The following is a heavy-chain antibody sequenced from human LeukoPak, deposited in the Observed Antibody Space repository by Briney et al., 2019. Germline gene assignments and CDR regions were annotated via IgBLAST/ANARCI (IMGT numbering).Heavy chain of an antibody. CDR1: GCIFTSYW. Sequence: GGSLQISCQGSGCIFTSYWIGWVRQLPGQGLEWMGIIYPGDSDTRHSPSFQGQVTISADKSISTAYLQWSSLQASDTDTYYCARRLCSSSCYMDYWGQGTLVTVSS. CDR2: IYPGDSDT. CDR3: ARRLCSSSCYMDY. D-gene: IGHD2-2*02. V-gene: IGHV5-51*01. J-gene: IGHJ4*02.